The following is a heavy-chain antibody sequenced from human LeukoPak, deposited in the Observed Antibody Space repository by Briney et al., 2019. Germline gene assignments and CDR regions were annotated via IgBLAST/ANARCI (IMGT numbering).Heavy chain of an antibody. CDR3: ARDLSDSSGPFDY. D-gene: IGHD3-22*01. Sequence: PGGSLRLSCAGSGFTFSDYWMDWVRQAPGKGLEWLAHIKPDGSVQNYVDSVKGRFTISRDNSKNTLYLQMNSLRAEDTAVYYCARDLSDSSGPFDYWGQGTLVTVSS. V-gene: IGHV3-7*01. CDR2: IKPDGSVQ. J-gene: IGHJ4*02. CDR1: GFTFSDYW.